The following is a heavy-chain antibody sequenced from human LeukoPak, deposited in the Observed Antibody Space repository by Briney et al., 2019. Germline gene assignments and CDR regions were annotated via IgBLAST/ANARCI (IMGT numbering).Heavy chain of an antibody. D-gene: IGHD3-22*01. CDR3: ARLGPFYDSSSYGDYNWFDP. CDR2: IIPIFGTA. Sequence: GASVKVSCKASEGTFSSYAISWVRQAPGQGLEWMGGIIPIFGTANYAQKFQGRVTITADESTSTAYMELSSLRSEDTAVYYCARLGPFYDSSSYGDYNWFDPWGQGTLVTVSS. J-gene: IGHJ5*02. V-gene: IGHV1-69*13. CDR1: EGTFSSYA.